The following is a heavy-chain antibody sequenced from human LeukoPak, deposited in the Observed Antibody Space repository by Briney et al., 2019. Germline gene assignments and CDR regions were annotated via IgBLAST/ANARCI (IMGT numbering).Heavy chain of an antibody. CDR3: VKDRRNPYRPEGPFDT. CDR1: GFTFEDYA. D-gene: IGHD1-14*01. Sequence: PGRSLRLSCAASGFTFEDYAMHWVRHAPGKGLEWVSGINWNSASTGYADSVKGRFTISRDNVMNSLYLQMNSLRPEDTALYYCVKDRRNPYRPEGPFDTWGQGILVTVSS. J-gene: IGHJ5*02. V-gene: IGHV3-9*01. CDR2: INWNSAST.